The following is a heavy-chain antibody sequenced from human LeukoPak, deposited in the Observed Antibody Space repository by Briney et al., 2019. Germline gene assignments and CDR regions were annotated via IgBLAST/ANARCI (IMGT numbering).Heavy chain of an antibody. D-gene: IGHD2-2*02. J-gene: IGHJ6*02. Sequence: GGSLRLSCAASGFTFDDYTMHWVRQAPGKGLEWVSLISWDGGSTYYADSVKGRFTISRDNSKNSLYLQMNSLRTEDTALYYCAKGTGQYCSSTSCYIPYYYYGMDVWGQGTTATVSS. CDR1: GFTFDDYT. V-gene: IGHV3-43*01. CDR3: AKGTGQYCSSTSCYIPYYYYGMDV. CDR2: ISWDGGST.